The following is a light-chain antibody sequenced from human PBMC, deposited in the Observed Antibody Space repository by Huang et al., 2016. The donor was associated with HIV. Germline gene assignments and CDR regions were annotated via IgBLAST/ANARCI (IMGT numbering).Light chain of an antibody. CDR1: QSVSSY. J-gene: IGKJ4*01. V-gene: IGKV3-11*01. CDR3: QQRTNWPPT. Sequence: EIVLTQSPATLSLSPGERATLSCRASQSVSSYLAWYQQKPGQHPRLLVYDASNRATGIPVRFSGSGSGADFTLTISSLEPEDFALYYCQQRTNWPPTFGGGTKVEIK. CDR2: DAS.